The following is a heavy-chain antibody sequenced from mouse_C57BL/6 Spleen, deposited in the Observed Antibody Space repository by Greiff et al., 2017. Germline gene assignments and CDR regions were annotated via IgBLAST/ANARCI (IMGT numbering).Heavy chain of an antibody. CDR3: ARPRTRRYYFDY. V-gene: IGHV5-17*01. J-gene: IGHJ2*01. CDR1: GFPFSDYG. Sequence: EVRLVESGGGLVKPGGSLKLSCAASGFPFSDYGMHWVRQAPGKGLEWVAYISGGSSTIYYADTGKGRFPISRDNAKKTLFLQMTSLRSEDTAMYYCARPRTRRYYFDYWGQGTTLTVSS. D-gene: IGHD2-13*01. CDR2: ISGGSSTI.